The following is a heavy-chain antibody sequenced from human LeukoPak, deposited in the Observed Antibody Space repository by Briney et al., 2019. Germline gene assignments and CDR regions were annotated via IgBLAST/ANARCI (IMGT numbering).Heavy chain of an antibody. D-gene: IGHD2-2*01. CDR3: AKDLEYCSSTSCSAYYYYYMDV. Sequence: GGSLRLSCAASGFTFSSYGMHWVRQAPGKGLEWVAVISYDGSNKYYADSVKGRFTISRDNSKNTLYLQMNSLRAEDTAVYYCAKDLEYCSSTSCSAYYYYYMDVWGKGTTVTVSS. J-gene: IGHJ6*03. CDR1: GFTFSSYG. CDR2: ISYDGSNK. V-gene: IGHV3-30*18.